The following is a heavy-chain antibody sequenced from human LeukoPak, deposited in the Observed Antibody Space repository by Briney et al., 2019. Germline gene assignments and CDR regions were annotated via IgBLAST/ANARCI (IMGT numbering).Heavy chain of an antibody. V-gene: IGHV3-66*01. Sequence: GGSLRLSCAASGFTVSINYMSWVRQAPGKGLEWVSIIYSGGSTYYADSVKGRFTISRDNSKNTLFLQMNSLRAEDTAVYYCVRGKVGVYDAFDIWGQGTMVTVSS. D-gene: IGHD1-26*01. CDR2: IYSGGST. CDR3: VRGKVGVYDAFDI. CDR1: GFTVSINY. J-gene: IGHJ3*02.